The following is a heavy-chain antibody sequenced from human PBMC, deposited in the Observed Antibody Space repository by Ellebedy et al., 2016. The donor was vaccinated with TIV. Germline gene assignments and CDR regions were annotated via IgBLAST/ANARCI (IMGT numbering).Heavy chain of an antibody. V-gene: IGHV4-39*07. CDR1: GGSISSSGFY. CDR2: IYYSGRT. Sequence: SETLSLTXPVSGGSISSSGFYWGRIRQPPGKGLVWIGSIYYSGRTPYNPSLQSRVTISVDTSTNQFSLKLSSVTAADTAVYYCAREWPHSGSSWYGPFDYWGQGTLVTVSS. J-gene: IGHJ4*02. CDR3: AREWPHSGSSWYGPFDY. D-gene: IGHD6-13*01.